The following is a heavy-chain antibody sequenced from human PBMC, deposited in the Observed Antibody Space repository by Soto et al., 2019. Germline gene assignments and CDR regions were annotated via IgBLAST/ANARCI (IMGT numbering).Heavy chain of an antibody. J-gene: IGHJ4*02. CDR1: GFTFSSYA. CDR2: ISGSGGGT. Sequence: GGSLRLSCAASGFTFSSYAMSWVRQAPGKGLEWVSAISGSGGGTYYADSVKGRFTISRDNFKNTLYLQMNSLRAEDTAVYYCAKYNSGWPPFDYWGQGTLVTVSS. CDR3: AKYNSGWPPFDY. D-gene: IGHD6-19*01. V-gene: IGHV3-23*01.